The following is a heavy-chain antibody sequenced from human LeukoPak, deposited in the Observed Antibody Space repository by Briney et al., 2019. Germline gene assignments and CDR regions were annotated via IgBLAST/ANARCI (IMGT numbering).Heavy chain of an antibody. V-gene: IGHV3-11*01. CDR1: GLTLSDYY. D-gene: IGHD3-22*01. J-gene: IGHJ4*02. CDR3: VKDKVSSSWYYFDC. Sequence: PGGSLRLSCAASGLTLSDYYMSWIRQAPGKGLEWISYISSSGSTIYYADSVKGRFTISRDNAKNSLYLQLNSLRAEDTALYYCVKDKVSSSWYYFDCWGQGTLVTVSS. CDR2: ISSSGSTI.